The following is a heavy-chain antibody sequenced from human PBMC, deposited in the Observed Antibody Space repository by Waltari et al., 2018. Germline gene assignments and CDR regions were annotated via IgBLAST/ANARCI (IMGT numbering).Heavy chain of an antibody. CDR1: GYTFTGYY. V-gene: IGHV1-2*02. Sequence: QVQLVQSGAGMKKPGASAKVSCKAAGYTFTGYYMHWGGQAPGQGGERRGWINPKSGVTNNAQKIQSRVNINRDTSISTAYMDLSRLGSDEMAVYDCARDVTGTTCYWGQGTLVTVFS. J-gene: IGHJ4*02. CDR3: ARDVTGTTCY. D-gene: IGHD1-7*01. CDR2: INPKSGVT.